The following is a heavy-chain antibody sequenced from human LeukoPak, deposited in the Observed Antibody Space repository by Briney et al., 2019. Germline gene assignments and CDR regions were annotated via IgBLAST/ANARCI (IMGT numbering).Heavy chain of an antibody. V-gene: IGHV3-21*01. CDR2: ISSSSSYI. J-gene: IGHJ4*02. D-gene: IGHD3-22*01. CDR1: GFTFSSYS. Sequence: PGGSLRLSCAASGFTFSSYSMNWVRQAPGKGLEWVSSISSSSSYIYYADSVKGRFTISRDNAKNSLYLQMNSLRAEDTAVYYCARESSTGYYDSSGYPSPPPDYWGQGTLVTVSS. CDR3: ARESSTGYYDSSGYPSPPPDY.